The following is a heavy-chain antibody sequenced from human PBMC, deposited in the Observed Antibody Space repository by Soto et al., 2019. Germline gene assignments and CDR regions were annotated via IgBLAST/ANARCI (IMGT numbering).Heavy chain of an antibody. CDR1: GDSVNSGYYY. CDR2: VSYSGT. J-gene: IGHJ6*02. Sequence: SETLSLTCSVSGDSVNSGYYYWNWIRQPPGMRPEWVGYVSYSGTNYDPTHRSRLTISSDKSKNQFSLRLSSVTAADTAVYYCARVPRSGGSSYYGLDVWGQGIVVTVSS. V-gene: IGHV4-61*01. D-gene: IGHD2-15*01. CDR3: ARVPRSGGSSYYGLDV.